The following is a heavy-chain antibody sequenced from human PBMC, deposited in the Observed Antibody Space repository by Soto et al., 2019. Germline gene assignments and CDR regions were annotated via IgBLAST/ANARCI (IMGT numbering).Heavy chain of an antibody. D-gene: IGHD4-17*01. CDR1: GASINNNNNF. J-gene: IGHJ4*02. Sequence: SETLSLTCTVSGASINNNNNFWAWIRQPPGKGLEWIGSIYYAGGTYYNPSLKSRVTISVDNSKNTLYLQMNSLRAEVTAVYYCARDLRPLRGLDYWGQGTLVTVSS. V-gene: IGHV4-39*02. CDR2: IYYAGGT. CDR3: ARDLRPLRGLDY.